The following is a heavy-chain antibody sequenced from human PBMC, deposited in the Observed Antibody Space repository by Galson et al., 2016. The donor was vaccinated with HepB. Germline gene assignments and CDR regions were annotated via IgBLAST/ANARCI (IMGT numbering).Heavy chain of an antibody. Sequence: SLRLSCAASGFTFSNYAMTWVRQAPGKGLEWISTINNNDDSTYYADSVQGRFTISRDKFKNTLFLQMNSLRAEDTAVYYCAKDWSTTTCVQGCLDVWGQGATVTVPS. CDR2: INNNDDST. J-gene: IGHJ6*02. D-gene: IGHD3-10*02. CDR3: AKDWSTTTCVQGCLDV. CDR1: GFTFSNYA. V-gene: IGHV3-23*01.